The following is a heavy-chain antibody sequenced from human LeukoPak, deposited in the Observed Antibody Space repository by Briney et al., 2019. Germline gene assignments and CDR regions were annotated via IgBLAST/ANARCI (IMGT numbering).Heavy chain of an antibody. J-gene: IGHJ4*02. D-gene: IGHD4-17*01. CDR3: AKDMDHDYDDYGFDY. Sequence: PGGSLRLSCAASGFTFSSYDMHWVRQPTGKGLEWVSAIGTAGDTYYSHSVKGRFTISRDNSKNTVYLQMNSLRAEDTAVYYCAKDMDHDYDDYGFDYWGQGTPVTVSS. CDR1: GFTFSSYD. V-gene: IGHV3-13*01. CDR2: IGTAGDT.